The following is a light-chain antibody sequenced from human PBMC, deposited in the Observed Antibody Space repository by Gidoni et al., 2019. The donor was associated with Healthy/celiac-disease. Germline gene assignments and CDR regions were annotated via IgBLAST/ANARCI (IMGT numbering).Light chain of an antibody. J-gene: IGLJ3*02. CDR2: DVS. Sequence: QSALTQPRSVSGSPGQSVTISCTGTSSDVGGDNYVSWYQQHPCKAPKLMLYDVSKRPSGVPDRFSGSKAGNTASLTISGLQAEDEADYYCCSYAGSYTNWVFGGGTKLTVL. CDR3: CSYAGSYTNWV. CDR1: SSDVGGDNY. V-gene: IGLV2-11*01.